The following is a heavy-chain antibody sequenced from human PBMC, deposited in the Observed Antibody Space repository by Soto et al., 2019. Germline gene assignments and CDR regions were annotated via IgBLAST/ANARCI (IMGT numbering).Heavy chain of an antibody. CDR1: GLTFSRYA. CDR3: AKDSPERYIGGDSNVYYNYYCMDV. J-gene: IGHJ6*01. Sequence: GGSLRLSCAASGLTFSRYAMSWVRQAPEKGLEWASAISGSGGSTYYADSVKVRFTISRDKSKNTLYLQMNSLRAEATAVYYCAKDSPERYIGGDSNVYYNYYCMDVWGGGITVTVSS. V-gene: IGHV3-23*01. D-gene: IGHD5-12*01. CDR2: ISGSGGST.